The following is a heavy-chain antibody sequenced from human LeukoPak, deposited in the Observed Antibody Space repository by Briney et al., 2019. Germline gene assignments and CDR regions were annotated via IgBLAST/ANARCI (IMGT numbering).Heavy chain of an antibody. CDR2: VFYRGAT. CDR3: ARLKWFGGYGMDV. V-gene: IGHV4-39*01. Sequence: SETLSLTCTVSGGSISTSSTTTYYWGWIRRAPGKGLEWIGGVFYRGATYYSPSLMGRVTIFVDRSRNQFSLKLTSVTAADTSVYYCARLKWFGGYGMDVWGHGTTVTVSS. J-gene: IGHJ6*02. CDR1: GGSISTSSTTTYY. D-gene: IGHD3-10*01.